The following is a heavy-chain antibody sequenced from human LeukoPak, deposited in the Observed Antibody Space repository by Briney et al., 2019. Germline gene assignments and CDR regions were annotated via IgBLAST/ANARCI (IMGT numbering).Heavy chain of an antibody. J-gene: IGHJ4*02. D-gene: IGHD2-8*01. CDR1: GFTFGAYF. CDR3: VKDLNGTWSFDY. Sequence: GGSLRLSCSASGFTFGAYFMHWVRRAPGKGLQYVSSISSNEYDTYYADSVKGRFTISRDNSKNTLFLQMNNLRPEDTAVYYCVKDLNGTWSFDYWGQGTLVTVSS. V-gene: IGHV3-64D*06. CDR2: ISSNEYDT.